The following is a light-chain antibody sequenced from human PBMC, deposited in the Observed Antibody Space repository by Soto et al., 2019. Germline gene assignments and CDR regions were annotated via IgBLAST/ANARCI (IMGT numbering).Light chain of an antibody. CDR3: QHYNSYPGT. Sequence: DIQMTQSPSTLSGTVGDRVTITCRASQTISSWLAWYQQKPGKAPKLLIYKASTLKSGVPSRFSGSGSGTEFTLTISSLQPDDFAAYYCQHYNSYPGTFGQGTKVDVK. V-gene: IGKV1-5*03. CDR1: QTISSW. J-gene: IGKJ1*01. CDR2: KAS.